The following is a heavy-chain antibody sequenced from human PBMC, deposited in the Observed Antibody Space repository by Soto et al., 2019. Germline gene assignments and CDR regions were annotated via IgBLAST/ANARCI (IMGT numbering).Heavy chain of an antibody. J-gene: IGHJ4*02. CDR2: FDPEDGET. CDR1: GYTLTELS. Sequence: ASVKVSCKVSGYTLTELSMHWVRQAPGKGLEWMGGFDPEDGETIYAQKFQGRVTMTEDTSTDTAYMELSSLRSEDTAVYYCATSLLVEWELPRVRRGTNLDYWGQGTLVTVSS. V-gene: IGHV1-24*01. D-gene: IGHD1-26*01. CDR3: ATSLLVEWELPRVRRGTNLDY.